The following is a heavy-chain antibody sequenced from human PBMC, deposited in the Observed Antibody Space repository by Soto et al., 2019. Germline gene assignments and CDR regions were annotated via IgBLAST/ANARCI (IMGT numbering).Heavy chain of an antibody. Sequence: QAGGSLRLSCAASGFTFSSYAMSWVRQAPGKGLEWVSAISGSGGSTYYADSVKGRFTISRDNSKNTLYLQMNSLRAEDTAVYYCAKSSSYGTSISLGHFDYWGQGTLVTVSS. CDR1: GFTFSSYA. D-gene: IGHD5-18*01. CDR2: ISGSGGST. V-gene: IGHV3-23*01. CDR3: AKSSSYGTSISLGHFDY. J-gene: IGHJ4*02.